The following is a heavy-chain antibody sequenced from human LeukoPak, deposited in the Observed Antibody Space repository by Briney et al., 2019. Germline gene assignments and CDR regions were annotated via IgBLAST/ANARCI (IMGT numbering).Heavy chain of an antibody. D-gene: IGHD1-1*01. CDR1: GFAFGDFA. J-gene: IGHJ4*02. Sequence: GGSLRLSCAASGFAFGDFAMNWVRQAPGQGLEWVGFIKTKVYGGTTEYAAYVKVRFTISRDDSKAIAYLQMNSLKTEDTAVYYCTRDHRDDWNPGYYFDYWGQGTLVTVSS. CDR3: TRDHRDDWNPGYYFDY. CDR2: IKTKVYGGTT. V-gene: IGHV3-49*04.